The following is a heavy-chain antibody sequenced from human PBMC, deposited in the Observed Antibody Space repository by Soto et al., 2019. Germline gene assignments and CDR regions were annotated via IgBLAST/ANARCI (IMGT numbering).Heavy chain of an antibody. CDR3: ARDPSCSGGSCYEVGDDY. D-gene: IGHD2-15*01. V-gene: IGHV4-4*02. CDR2: IYHSGST. CDR1: GGSISSSNW. Sequence: QVQLQESGPGLVKPSGTLSLTCAVSGGSISSSNWWSWVRQPPGKALEWIGEIYHSGSTNYNPSRKSRATISVNKSKNQFSRKLSSVTAADTAVYYCARDPSCSGGSCYEVGDDYWGPGTLVTVSS. J-gene: IGHJ4*02.